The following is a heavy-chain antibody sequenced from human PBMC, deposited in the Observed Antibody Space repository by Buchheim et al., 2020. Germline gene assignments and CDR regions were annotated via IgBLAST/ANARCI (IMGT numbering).Heavy chain of an antibody. CDR2: INTDGSGT. J-gene: IGHJ4*02. CDR1: GFTFSHYW. Sequence: EVQLVESGGGLVQPGGSLRLSCAGPGFTFSHYWMHWVRQDPAKGLVWVSRINTDGSGTNYADSVKGRFTISRDNARNTLFLQMHTLRAEDTAVYYCVRDRHYYGSGLYWGQ. CDR3: VRDRHYYGSGLY. V-gene: IGHV3-74*01. D-gene: IGHD3-10*01.